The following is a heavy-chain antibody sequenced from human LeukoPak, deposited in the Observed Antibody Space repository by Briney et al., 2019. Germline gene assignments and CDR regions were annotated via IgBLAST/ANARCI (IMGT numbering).Heavy chain of an antibody. Sequence: ASVKVSCKASGYTFSSYAMNWVRQAPGQGLEWMGWINTNTGNPTYAQGFTGRFVLSLDTSVSTAYLQISSLKAEDTAVYYCSITMVRGKFDYWGQGTLVTVSS. V-gene: IGHV7-4-1*02. CDR2: INTNTGNP. J-gene: IGHJ4*02. D-gene: IGHD3-10*01. CDR1: GYTFSSYA. CDR3: SITMVRGKFDY.